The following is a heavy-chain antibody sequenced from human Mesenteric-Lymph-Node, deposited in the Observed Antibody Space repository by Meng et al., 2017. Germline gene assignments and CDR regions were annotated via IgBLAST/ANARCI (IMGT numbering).Heavy chain of an antibody. J-gene: IGHJ4*02. CDR3: ARDSGTVTALR. D-gene: IGHD4-17*01. V-gene: IGHV3-21*01. Sequence: GESLKISCAASGFTFSSYSMNWVRQAPGKGLEWVSSISSSSSYIYYADSVKGRFTISRDNAKNSLYLQMNSLRAEDTAVYYCARDSGTVTALRWGQGTLVTVSS. CDR1: GFTFSSYS. CDR2: ISSSSSYI.